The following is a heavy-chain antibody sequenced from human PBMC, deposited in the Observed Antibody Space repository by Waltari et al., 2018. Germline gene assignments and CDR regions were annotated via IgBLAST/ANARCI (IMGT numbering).Heavy chain of an antibody. J-gene: IGHJ6*02. CDR3: ARGSQYLYYYYGMDV. CDR2: INHSGST. CDR1: GGSFSGYY. V-gene: IGHV4-34*01. Sequence: QVQLQQWGAGLLKPSETLSLTCAVYGGSFSGYYWSWIRQPPGKGLEWIGEINHSGSTNYNPSLKSRVTISVDTSKNQFSLKLSSVTAADAAVYYCARGSQYLYYYYGMDVWGQGTTVTVSS. D-gene: IGHD2-2*01.